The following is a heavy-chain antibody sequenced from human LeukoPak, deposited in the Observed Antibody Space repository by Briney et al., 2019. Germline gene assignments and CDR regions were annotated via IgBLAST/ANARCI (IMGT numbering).Heavy chain of an antibody. J-gene: IGHJ4*02. CDR2: ISSSGSTI. CDR3: ARDFWSGYYSGYFDY. Sequence: GGSLRLSCAASGFTFSSYEMNWVRQAPGKGLEWVSYISSSGSTIYYADSVKGRFTISRDNSKNTLYLQMNSLGAEDTAVYYCARDFWSGYYSGYFDYWGQGTLVTVSS. D-gene: IGHD3-3*01. V-gene: IGHV3-48*03. CDR1: GFTFSSYE.